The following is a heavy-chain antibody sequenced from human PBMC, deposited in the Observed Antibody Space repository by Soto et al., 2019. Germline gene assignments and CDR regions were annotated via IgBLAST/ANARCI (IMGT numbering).Heavy chain of an antibody. V-gene: IGHV5-51*01. CDR1: GYSFTSYW. CDR2: IYPDDSDT. Sequence: GESLKISCKGSGYSFTSYWIGWARQMLGKGLERMGIIYPDDSDTRYSPSFQGQVTMSADKSISTAYLQWSSLKASDTAMYYWARQYSSSAGGYYYMDVRAKRTTVTVSS. D-gene: IGHD6-6*01. CDR3: ARQYSSSAGGYYYMDV. J-gene: IGHJ6*03.